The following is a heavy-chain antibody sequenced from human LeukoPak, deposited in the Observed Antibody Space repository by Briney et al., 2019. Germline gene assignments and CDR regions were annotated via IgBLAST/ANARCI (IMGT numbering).Heavy chain of an antibody. Sequence: GESLKISCKGSGYNFMSYWIGWVRQVPGRGLEWMGMRYPDGSASTYHPSFEGRVTISADQSVTTAYLEWNSLKASDTALYYCVRQGLQSGTYPAYWGPGTLVTVSS. CDR2: RYPDGSAS. D-gene: IGHD1-26*01. V-gene: IGHV5-51*01. J-gene: IGHJ4*02. CDR1: GYNFMSYW. CDR3: VRQGLQSGTYPAY.